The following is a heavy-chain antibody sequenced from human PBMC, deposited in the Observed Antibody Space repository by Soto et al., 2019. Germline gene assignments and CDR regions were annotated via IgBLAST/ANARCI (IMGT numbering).Heavy chain of an antibody. D-gene: IGHD3-22*01. J-gene: IGHJ3*02. CDR3: AREGGNTMIVVDLDAFDI. CDR1: GGSISSSNW. Sequence: SETLSLTCAVSGGSISSSNWWSWVRQPPGKGLEWIGEIYHSGSTNYNPSLKSRVTISVDKSKNQFSLKLSSVTAADTAVYYCAREGGNTMIVVDLDAFDIWGQGTMVTVSS. V-gene: IGHV4-4*02. CDR2: IYHSGST.